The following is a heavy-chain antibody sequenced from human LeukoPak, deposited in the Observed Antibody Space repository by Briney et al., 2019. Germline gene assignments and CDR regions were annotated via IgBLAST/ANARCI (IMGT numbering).Heavy chain of an antibody. Sequence: GGSLRLSCAASGFTFSSYEMNWVRQAPGKGLEWVSYISSSGSTIYYADSVKGRFTISRDNAKNSLYLQMNSLRAEDTALYYCARGGYGSSAGYYYYYMDVWGKGTTVTVSS. V-gene: IGHV3-48*03. CDR2: ISSSGSTI. CDR3: ARGGYGSSAGYYYYYMDV. J-gene: IGHJ6*03. CDR1: GFTFSSYE. D-gene: IGHD6-6*01.